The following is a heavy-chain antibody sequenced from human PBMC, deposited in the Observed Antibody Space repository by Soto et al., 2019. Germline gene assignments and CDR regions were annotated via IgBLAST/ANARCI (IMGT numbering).Heavy chain of an antibody. Sequence: SETLSLTCTVSGGSISSGGYYWSWIRQHPGKGLEWIGYIYYSGSTYYNPPLKSRVTISVDTSKNQFSLKLSSVTAADTAVYYCARVAGSPNWFDPWGQGTLVTVSS. CDR1: GGSISSGGYY. J-gene: IGHJ5*02. CDR3: ARVAGSPNWFDP. V-gene: IGHV4-31*03. D-gene: IGHD3-10*01. CDR2: IYYSGST.